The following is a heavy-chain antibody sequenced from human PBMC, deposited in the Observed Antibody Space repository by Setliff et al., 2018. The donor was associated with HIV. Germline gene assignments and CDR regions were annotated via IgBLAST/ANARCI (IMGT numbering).Heavy chain of an antibody. D-gene: IGHD6-19*01. CDR1: GYSINSGFS. CDR3: ARPRRVRSRAWYWFDI. CDR2: IYQSGSI. Sequence: SETLSLTCAASGYSINSGFSRVWIRQPPGQGPQWIGSIYQSGSIYYNPSLQSRVTISVDSSKNQFSLNLFSVTAADTAVYYCARPRRVRSRAWYWFDIWGQGTLVTVSS. V-gene: IGHV4-38-2*01. J-gene: IGHJ5*02.